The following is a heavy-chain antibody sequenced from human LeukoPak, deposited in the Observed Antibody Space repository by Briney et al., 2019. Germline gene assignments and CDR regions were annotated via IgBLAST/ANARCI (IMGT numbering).Heavy chain of an antibody. Sequence: GGSLRLSCAASGFTFSDYYMNWIRQAPGKGLEWLSYIGPSGNDINYADSVRGRFTISRDNAKTSLYLQMNSLRAADTALYYCTGVLPAAPNAFHFWGQGTMVTVSS. D-gene: IGHD2-2*01. CDR1: GFTFSDYY. CDR2: IGPSGNDI. CDR3: TGVLPAAPNAFHF. V-gene: IGHV3-11*03. J-gene: IGHJ3*01.